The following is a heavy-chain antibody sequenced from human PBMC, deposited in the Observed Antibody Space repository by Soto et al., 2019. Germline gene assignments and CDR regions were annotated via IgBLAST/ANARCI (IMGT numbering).Heavy chain of an antibody. J-gene: IGHJ6*04. Sequence: EVQLVESGGGFVQPGGSLRLSCTASGFSLSPYTMKWVRQAPGKGLEWVSYMINSGNAVYYADSVRGRFTISSDIAKNSVYLQMNSLRVDGTAVYYCSRDEYGDVWGKGTTVTVSS. CDR1: GFSLSPYT. V-gene: IGHV3-48*01. CDR3: SRDEYGDV. D-gene: IGHD4-17*01. CDR2: MINSGNAV.